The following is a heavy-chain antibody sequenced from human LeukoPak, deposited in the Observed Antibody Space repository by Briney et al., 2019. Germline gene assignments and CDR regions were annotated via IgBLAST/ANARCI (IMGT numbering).Heavy chain of an antibody. CDR2: IYHSGST. CDR1: GYSISSDYY. D-gene: IGHD3-3*01. Sequence: SETLSLTCTVSGYSISSDYYWDWVRQPPGKGLEYIGSIYHSGSTYYNPSLKSRVTISVDTSKNQFSLKLSSVTAADTAVYYCARRVTIFGVDPWGQGTLVTVSS. CDR3: ARRVTIFGVDP. J-gene: IGHJ5*02. V-gene: IGHV4-38-2*02.